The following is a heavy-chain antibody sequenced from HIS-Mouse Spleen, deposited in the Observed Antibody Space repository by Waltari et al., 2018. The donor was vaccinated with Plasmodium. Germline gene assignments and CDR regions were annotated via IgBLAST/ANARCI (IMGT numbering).Heavy chain of an antibody. V-gene: IGHV3-21*01. Sequence: EVQLVESGGGLVKPGGSLSLSCAADGFTFTSVRFNWVRQAPGKGLEWVSSISSSSSYIYYADSVKGRFTISRDNAKNSLYLQMNSLRAEDTAVYYCAREDILTGYYNDYWYFDLWGRGTLVTVSS. D-gene: IGHD3-9*01. J-gene: IGHJ2*01. CDR3: AREDILTGYYNDYWYFDL. CDR1: GFTFTSVR. CDR2: ISSSSSYI.